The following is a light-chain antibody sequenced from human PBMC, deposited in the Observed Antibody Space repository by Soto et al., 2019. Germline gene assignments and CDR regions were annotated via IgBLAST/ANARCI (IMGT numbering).Light chain of an antibody. CDR2: ETT. J-gene: IGLJ3*02. CDR3: CAYAGSGTVV. V-gene: IGLV2-23*01. CDR1: SNDVGRYNL. Sequence: QLVLTQPASVSGSPEQSITISCTGTSNDVGRYNLVSWYQQHPGKAPQVMIYETTKRPSGVSNRFSGSKSGNTASLTISGLQAEDEADYYCCAYAGSGTVVFGGGTKVTVL.